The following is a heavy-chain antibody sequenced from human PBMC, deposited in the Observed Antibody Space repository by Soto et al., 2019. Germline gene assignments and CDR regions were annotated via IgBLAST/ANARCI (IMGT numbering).Heavy chain of an antibody. CDR2: IYYSGST. CDR3: ARVPYADYYDSNDYHLYYFDY. J-gene: IGHJ4*02. V-gene: IGHV4-59*01. Sequence: QVQLQESGPGLVKPSETLSLTCTVSGGSISSYYWSWIRQPPGKGLEWIGYIYYSGSTNYNPSLKSRVTISVDTSKNQFSLKLSSVTAADTALYYCARVPYADYYDSNDYHLYYFDYWGQGTLVTVSS. D-gene: IGHD3-22*01. CDR1: GGSISSYY.